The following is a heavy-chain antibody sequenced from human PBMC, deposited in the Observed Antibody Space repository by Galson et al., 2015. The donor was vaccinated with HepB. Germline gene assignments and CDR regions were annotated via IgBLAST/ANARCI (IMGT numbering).Heavy chain of an antibody. CDR2: INHSGST. CDR1: GGSFSGYY. V-gene: IGHV4-34*01. J-gene: IGHJ6*02. D-gene: IGHD3-10*01. Sequence: SETLSLTCAVYGGSFSGYYWSWIRQPPGKGLEWIGEINHSGSTNYNPSLKSRVTISVDTSKNQFSLKLSSVTAADTAVYYCWAITIGGMDVWGQGTTVTVSS. CDR3: WAITIGGMDV.